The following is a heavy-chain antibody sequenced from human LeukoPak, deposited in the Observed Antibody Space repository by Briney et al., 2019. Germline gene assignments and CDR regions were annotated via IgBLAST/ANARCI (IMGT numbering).Heavy chain of an antibody. Sequence: ASVKVSCKASGYTFTGYYMHWVRQAPGQGLEWMGRINPNSGGTNYAQKFQGRVTTTRDTSISTAYMEFSSLTSDDTAVYFCARDSRVSADYWGQGTLVTVSS. V-gene: IGHV1-2*06. CDR2: INPNSGGT. D-gene: IGHD2-8*01. J-gene: IGHJ4*02. CDR1: GYTFTGYY. CDR3: ARDSRVSADY.